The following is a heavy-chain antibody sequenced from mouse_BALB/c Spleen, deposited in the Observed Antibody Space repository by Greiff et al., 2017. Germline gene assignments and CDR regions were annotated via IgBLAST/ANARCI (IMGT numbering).Heavy chain of an antibody. CDR2: IWAGGST. Sequence: VQLQESGPGLVAPSQSLSITCTVSGFSLTSYGVHWVRQPPGKGLEWLGVIWAGGSTNYNSALMSRLSISKDNSKSQVFLKMNSLQTDDTAMYYCARDGGGNYWYFDVWGAGTTVTVSS. CDR3: ARDGGGNYWYFDV. V-gene: IGHV2-9*02. J-gene: IGHJ1*01. D-gene: IGHD2-1*01. CDR1: GFSLTSYG.